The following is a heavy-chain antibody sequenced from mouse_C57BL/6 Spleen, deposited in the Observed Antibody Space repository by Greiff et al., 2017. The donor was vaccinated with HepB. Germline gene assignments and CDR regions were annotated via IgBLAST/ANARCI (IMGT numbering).Heavy chain of an antibody. D-gene: IGHD2-5*01. CDR1: GYTFTSYW. V-gene: IGHV1-64*01. CDR3: APGLYCSNYRGDY. Sequence: VQLQQPGAELVKPGASVKLSCKASGYTFTSYWMHWVKQRPGQGLEWIGMIHPNSGSTNYNEKFKSKATLTVDKSSSTAYMQLSSLTSEDSAVYYCAPGLYCSNYRGDYWGQGTTLTVSS. CDR2: IHPNSGST. J-gene: IGHJ2*01.